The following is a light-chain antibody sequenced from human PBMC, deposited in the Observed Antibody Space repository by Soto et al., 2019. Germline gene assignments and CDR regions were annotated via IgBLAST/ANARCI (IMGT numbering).Light chain of an antibody. V-gene: IGKV1-5*03. CDR2: KAS. CDR1: QSIGRW. CDR3: QQYNTYRWT. Sequence: DIQMTQSPSTLSASVGDRVTITCRASQSIGRWLAWYQQKPGKAPKLLIYKASSLESGVPSRFSGSGSGTEFTLTISSLQPDDFATYYCQQYNTYRWTFGQGTKVESK. J-gene: IGKJ1*01.